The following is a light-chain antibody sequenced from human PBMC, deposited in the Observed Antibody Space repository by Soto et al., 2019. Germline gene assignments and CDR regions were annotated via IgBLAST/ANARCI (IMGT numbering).Light chain of an antibody. V-gene: IGLV1-44*01. CDR3: SAWDDSLDGVV. J-gene: IGLJ2*01. Sequence: QLVLTQPPSTSGTPGQRVPISCSGSSSNIGRNTVNWYQQVPGTAPKLLIYGNNQRPSGVPDRFSGSKSGTSASLAISGLRSEDEADYYCSAWDDSLDGVVFGGGTKLTVL. CDR2: GNN. CDR1: SSNIGRNT.